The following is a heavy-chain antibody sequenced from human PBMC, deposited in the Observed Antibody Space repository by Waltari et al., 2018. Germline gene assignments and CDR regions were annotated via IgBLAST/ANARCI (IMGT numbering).Heavy chain of an antibody. D-gene: IGHD6-6*01. V-gene: IGHV3-73*01. CDR1: GFTFSGSA. J-gene: IGHJ6*02. CDR3: SSSSGYGMDV. Sequence: EVQLVESGGGFVQPGASLKLSCAASGFTFSGSAMHWVRQASGKGLDWVGRIRSKANNYATAYVASVKGRFTISRDDSENTAFLQINSLKTEDTAVYYCSSSSGYGMDVWGQGTTVTVAS. CDR2: IRSKANNYAT.